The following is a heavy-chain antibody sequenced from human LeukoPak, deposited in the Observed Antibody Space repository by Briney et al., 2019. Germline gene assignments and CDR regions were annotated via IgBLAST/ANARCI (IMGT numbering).Heavy chain of an antibody. V-gene: IGHV3-23*01. D-gene: IGHD3-22*01. Sequence: GGSLRLSCAASGFTFSSYAMSWVHQAPGKGLEWVSAISGSGGSTYYADSVKGRFTISRDNSKNTLYLQMNSLRAEDTAVYYCAKDRVYYYDSSGYYRPLGGFDYWGQGTLVTVSS. J-gene: IGHJ4*02. CDR3: AKDRVYYYDSSGYYRPLGGFDY. CDR2: ISGSGGST. CDR1: GFTFSSYA.